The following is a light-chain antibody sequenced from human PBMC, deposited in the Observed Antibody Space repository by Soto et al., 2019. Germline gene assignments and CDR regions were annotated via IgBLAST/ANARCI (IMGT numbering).Light chain of an antibody. CDR2: EVS. V-gene: IGLV2-23*02. CDR3: CSYAGSRTYV. CDR1: NSDVGSYNL. Sequence: QSVLTQPASVSGSPGQSITISCTGTNSDVGSYNLVSWYQQQPGKAPKVMIYEVSKRPSGVPNRFSGSRSGNTDSLTISGLQAEDEADYECCSYAGSRTYVCGTGTKVTVL. J-gene: IGLJ1*01.